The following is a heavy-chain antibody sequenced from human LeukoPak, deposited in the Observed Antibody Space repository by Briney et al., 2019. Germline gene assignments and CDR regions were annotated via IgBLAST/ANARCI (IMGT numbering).Heavy chain of an antibody. CDR3: AREPHYSTLDP. CDR1: GFIFSSYW. V-gene: IGHV3-7*01. D-gene: IGHD6-13*01. CDR2: IKQDGSEK. Sequence: GGSLRLSCAASGFIFSSYWMSWVRQAPGKGLEWVANIKQDGSEKYYVDSVKGRFTISRDNTKNSLFLQMNSLRAEDTAVYYCAREPHYSTLDPWGQGTLVTVSS. J-gene: IGHJ5*02.